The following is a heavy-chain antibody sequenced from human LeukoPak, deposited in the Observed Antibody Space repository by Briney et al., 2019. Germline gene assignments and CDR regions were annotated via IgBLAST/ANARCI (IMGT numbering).Heavy chain of an antibody. Sequence: PGGSLRLSCAASGFTLSTCVMTCVRQAPGKGLEWVSSITETAGGTCYVATAVGRFTISRDNSKNTVYLQMDTLRDEDTAVYYCAKDYMRGDEFWGPGTLVTVSS. CDR3: AKDYMRGDEF. CDR1: GFTLSTCV. D-gene: IGHD3-16*01. J-gene: IGHJ4*02. CDR2: ITETAGGT. V-gene: IGHV3-23*02.